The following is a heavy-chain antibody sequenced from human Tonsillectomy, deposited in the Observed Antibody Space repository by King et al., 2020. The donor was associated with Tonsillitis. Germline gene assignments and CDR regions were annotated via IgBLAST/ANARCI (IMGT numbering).Heavy chain of an antibody. D-gene: IGHD6-19*01. Sequence: VQLVQSGAEVKKPGASVKVSCKASGYTFTSYGFTWVRQAPGQGLEWMGWINAYNGNTNYAQNLQGRITMTTDTSTSTAYMELRSLRSDDTAVFYCAIHGRLGPYFDYWGQGTLVTVSS. CDR1: GYTFTSYG. V-gene: IGHV1-18*04. CDR2: INAYNGNT. CDR3: AIHGRLGPYFDY. J-gene: IGHJ4*02.